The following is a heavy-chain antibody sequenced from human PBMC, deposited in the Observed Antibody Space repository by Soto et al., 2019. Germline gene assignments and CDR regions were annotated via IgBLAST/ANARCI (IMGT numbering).Heavy chain of an antibody. D-gene: IGHD2-15*01. CDR1: GFSLSKAKMG. CDR2: IFSNDEK. CDR3: ARLVVVTGYWYFDL. Sequence: QVTLKESGPVLVKPTETLTLTCTVSGFSLSKAKMGVSWIRQPPGKALEWLAHIFSNDEKSYSTSLKSSPTISKDTSKSQVVLTMTNMDPVDTATYYCARLVVVTGYWYFDLWGRGTLVTVSS. J-gene: IGHJ2*01. V-gene: IGHV2-26*01.